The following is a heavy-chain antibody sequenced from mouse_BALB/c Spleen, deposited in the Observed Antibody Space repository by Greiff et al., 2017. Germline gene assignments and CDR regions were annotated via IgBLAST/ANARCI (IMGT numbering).Heavy chain of an antibody. CDR3: AREGGNSRGGFAY. CDR1: GFTFSDYY. D-gene: IGHD2-1*01. CDR2: ISDGGSYT. J-gene: IGHJ3*01. Sequence: EVKLVESGGGLVKPGGSLKLSCAASGFTFSDYYMYWVRQTPEKRLEWVATISDGGSYTYYPDSVKGRFTISRDNAKNNLYLQMSSLKAEDTAMYYCAREGGNSRGGFAYWGQGTLVTVSA. V-gene: IGHV5-4*02.